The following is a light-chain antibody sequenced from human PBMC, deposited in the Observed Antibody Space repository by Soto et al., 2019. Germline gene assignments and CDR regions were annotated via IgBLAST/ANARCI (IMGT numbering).Light chain of an antibody. J-gene: IGKJ2*01. CDR1: QSINTW. CDR3: QQYKGYPYT. CDR2: DVS. V-gene: IGKV1-5*01. Sequence: DIQMTQSPSTLSASVGDRVTITCRASQSINTWLAWYQQKPGKAPKLLMSDVSSLEGGAPSRFSGSGSGTEFTLTISSLQADDLATYYCQQYKGYPYTFGQGTKLEIK.